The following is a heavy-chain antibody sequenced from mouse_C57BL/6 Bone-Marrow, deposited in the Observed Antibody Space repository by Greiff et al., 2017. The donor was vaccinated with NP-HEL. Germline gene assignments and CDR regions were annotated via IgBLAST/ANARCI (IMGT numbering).Heavy chain of an antibody. J-gene: IGHJ3*01. CDR2: INYDGSST. CDR1: GFTFSDYY. D-gene: IGHD2-4*01. Sequence: EVKVEESEGGLVQPGSSMKLSCTASGFTFSDYYMAWVRQVPEKGLEWVANINYDGSSTYYLDSLKSRFIISRDNAKNILYLQMSSLKSEDTATYYCAREGDYDYDWGQGTLVTVSA. V-gene: IGHV5-16*01. CDR3: AREGDYDYD.